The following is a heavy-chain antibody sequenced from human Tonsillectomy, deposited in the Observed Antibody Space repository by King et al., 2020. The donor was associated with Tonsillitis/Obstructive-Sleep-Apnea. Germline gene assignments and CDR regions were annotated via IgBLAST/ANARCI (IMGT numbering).Heavy chain of an antibody. D-gene: IGHD4-17*01. CDR2: IYYSGNT. J-gene: IGHJ4*02. Sequence: QLQESGPGLVKPSQTLSLTCTVSGGSISSGGYYWSWICQHPGKGLEWIGCIYYSGNTYYNPSLKSRLTISVDTSKNQFSLKLSSVTPADTAVYYCARGTTVKSFDYWGQGTLVTVSS. V-gene: IGHV4-31*03. CDR3: ARGTTVKSFDY. CDR1: GGSISSGGYY.